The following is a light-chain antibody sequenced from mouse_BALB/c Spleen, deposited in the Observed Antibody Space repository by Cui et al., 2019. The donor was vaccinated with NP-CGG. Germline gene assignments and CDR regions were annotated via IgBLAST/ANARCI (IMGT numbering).Light chain of an antibody. CDR2: GTN. J-gene: IGLJ1*01. Sequence: QAVVTQESALTTSPGETVTLTCRSSTGAVTTSNYANWVQEKPDHLFTGLIGGTNNRVPGVPARFSGSLIGDKAALTITGAQTDDEAMYFCALWYSNHWVFGGGTKLTVL. CDR1: TGAVTTSNY. V-gene: IGLV1*01. CDR3: ALWYSNHWV.